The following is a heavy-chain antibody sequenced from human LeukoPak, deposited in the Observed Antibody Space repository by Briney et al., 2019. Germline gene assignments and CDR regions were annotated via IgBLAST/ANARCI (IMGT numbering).Heavy chain of an antibody. Sequence: SETLSLTCTVSGVSIRDYFWTWIRQPPGKGLEWIGYMYYSGSTNYNPSLKSRVTISVDTSKNQFSLKLNSVTAADTAVYYCAGEALGRLDYWGQGTLVPGSS. J-gene: IGHJ4*02. V-gene: IGHV4-59*01. CDR1: GVSIRDYF. CDR2: MYYSGST. D-gene: IGHD3-10*01. CDR3: AGEALGRLDY.